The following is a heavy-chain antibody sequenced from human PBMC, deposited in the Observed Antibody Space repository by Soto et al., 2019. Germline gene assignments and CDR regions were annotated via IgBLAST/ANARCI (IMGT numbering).Heavy chain of an antibody. CDR3: ARDLAYCGGDCYPIDY. CDR2: ISAYNGNT. J-gene: IGHJ4*02. Sequence: QVQLVQSGAEVKKPGASVKVSCKASGYTFTSNGISWVRQAPGQGLEWMGWISAYNGNTNYARKLQGRVTMTTDPSKSTASRELRSLRSDATAVYYCARDLAYCGGDCYPIDYWGQGTLVTVSS. V-gene: IGHV1-18*01. CDR1: GYTFTSNG. D-gene: IGHD2-21*02.